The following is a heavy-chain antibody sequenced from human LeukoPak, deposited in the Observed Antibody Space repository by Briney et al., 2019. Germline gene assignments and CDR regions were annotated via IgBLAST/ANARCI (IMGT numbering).Heavy chain of an antibody. D-gene: IGHD5-12*01. CDR2: INQDGSHK. J-gene: IGHJ4*02. V-gene: IGHV3-7*01. CDR1: GFTFRDSW. CDR3: ARDRGFTSYDY. Sequence: PGGSLRLSCAASGFTFRDSWMHWVRQAPGKGLEWVANINQDGSHKYYVDSVEGRFIISRDTAKNSVHLQMNSLRAEDTAVYYCARDRGFTSYDYWCQGILVTVSS.